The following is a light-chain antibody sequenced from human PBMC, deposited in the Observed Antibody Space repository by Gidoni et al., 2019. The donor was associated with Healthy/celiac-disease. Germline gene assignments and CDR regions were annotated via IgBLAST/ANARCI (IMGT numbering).Light chain of an antibody. CDR3: QQYDNLIT. J-gene: IGKJ5*01. Sequence: DIQMTHSPSSLSASVGDRVTITCQASQDISNYLNWYQQKPGKAPKLLIYDASNLETGVPSRFSGCGSGTDFTFTISSLQPEDIATYYGQQYDNLITFGQGTRLEIK. CDR2: DAS. V-gene: IGKV1-33*01. CDR1: QDISNY.